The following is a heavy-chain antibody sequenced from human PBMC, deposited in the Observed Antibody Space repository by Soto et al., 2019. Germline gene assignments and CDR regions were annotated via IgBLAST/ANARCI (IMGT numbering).Heavy chain of an antibody. CDR3: ARGPNYFDY. J-gene: IGHJ4*02. Sequence: QVQLVQSGAEVKKPGASVKVSCEASGYIFTSFDIHWVRQAPGQGLEWMGWMNPNKGHTGYAEKFQGRVTMTGNTSMKIAYMELSSLRSDDTAVYYCARGPNYFDYWGQGTLVTVSS. CDR2: MNPNKGHT. V-gene: IGHV1-8*01. CDR1: GYIFTSFD.